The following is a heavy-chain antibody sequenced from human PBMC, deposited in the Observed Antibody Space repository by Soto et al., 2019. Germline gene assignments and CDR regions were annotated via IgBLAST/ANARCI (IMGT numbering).Heavy chain of an antibody. CDR3: ARGKEWEQPSNHYYIDY. J-gene: IGHJ4*02. D-gene: IGHD1-26*01. CDR2: IIPILGTI. Sequence: QVQLVQSGAEMKTPGSSVRVSCKTAGRTFLISAIAWVRQAPGQGLEWMGGIIPILGTIHIAQNFQGRVNFTADRSTSTAYIDLSSLRSEDTATYFCARGKEWEQPSNHYYIDYWGQGSQVIVSS. V-gene: IGHV1-69*06. CDR1: GRTFLISA.